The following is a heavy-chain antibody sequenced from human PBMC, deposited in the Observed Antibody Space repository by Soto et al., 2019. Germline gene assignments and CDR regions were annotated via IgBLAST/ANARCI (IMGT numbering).Heavy chain of an antibody. V-gene: IGHV3-23*01. J-gene: IGHJ4*02. CDR1: EFTFSTYA. CDR2: ISGSRGGT. D-gene: IGHD4-4*01. CDR3: AKPHRDVYSTAFFYH. Sequence: EVQVLESGGGLVQPGGSLRLSCAASEFTFSTYAMSWVRQAPGKGLEWVSGISGSRGGTYYADSVKGRFTISRDNSKNTVYLQMNSLRAEDTAVYYCAKPHRDVYSTAFFYHWGQGTLVTVSS.